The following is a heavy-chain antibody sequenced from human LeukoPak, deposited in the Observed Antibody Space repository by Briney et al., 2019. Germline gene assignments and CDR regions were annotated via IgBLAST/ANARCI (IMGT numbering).Heavy chain of an antibody. V-gene: IGHV4-34*01. CDR2: INHSGST. D-gene: IGHD2-15*01. CDR3: AREDADCSGGTCFYNWFDP. CDR1: GGSISSYY. J-gene: IGHJ5*02. Sequence: SETLSLTCTVSGGSISSYYWSWIRQPPGEGLEWIAKINHSGSTNYNPSLKSRVTISVDTSKNQFSLKLSSVTAADTAVYYCAREDADCSGGTCFYNWFDPWGQGTLVTVSS.